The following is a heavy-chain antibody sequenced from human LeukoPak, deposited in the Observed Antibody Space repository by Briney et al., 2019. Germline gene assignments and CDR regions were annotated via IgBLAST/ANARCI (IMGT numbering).Heavy chain of an antibody. CDR3: AREAYDYGAYFPDY. J-gene: IGHJ4*02. CDR2: INSDGSST. V-gene: IGHV3-74*01. D-gene: IGHD4-17*01. Sequence: PGGSLRLSCAASGFTFSSYWMHGVRQAPGKGLGWVSRINSDGSSTTYADSVKGRFTISRDNAKNTLYLQMNSLRAAATAVYYCAREAYDYGAYFPDYWGQGTLVTVSS. CDR1: GFTFSSYW.